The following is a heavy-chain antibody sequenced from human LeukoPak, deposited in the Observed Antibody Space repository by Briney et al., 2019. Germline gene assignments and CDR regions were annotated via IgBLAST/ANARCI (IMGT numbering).Heavy chain of an antibody. Sequence: GGSLRLSCAASGFTFSSYERNWVRQAPGKGLYWVSYISSSGSTIYYADSVKGRFTISRDNAKNSLYLQMNSLRAEDTAVYYCARVADFWSGYYGYWGQGTLVTVSS. D-gene: IGHD3-3*01. J-gene: IGHJ4*02. CDR2: ISSSGSTI. V-gene: IGHV3-48*03. CDR3: ARVADFWSGYYGY. CDR1: GFTFSSYE.